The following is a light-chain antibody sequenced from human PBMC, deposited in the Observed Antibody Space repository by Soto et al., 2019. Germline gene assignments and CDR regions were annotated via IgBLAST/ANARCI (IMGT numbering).Light chain of an antibody. J-gene: IGLJ1*01. CDR2: DVN. V-gene: IGLV2-14*03. Sequence: QSALTQPASVSGSPGQSITISCAGTSSDVGAYNYVSWYQHHPGKAPKLMIYDVNNRPSGDSNRFSGSKSGNTASLTISGCLSEDEAGYYCSSWTSGVTYVCGSGTKVTVL. CDR3: SSWTSGVTYV. CDR1: SSDVGAYNY.